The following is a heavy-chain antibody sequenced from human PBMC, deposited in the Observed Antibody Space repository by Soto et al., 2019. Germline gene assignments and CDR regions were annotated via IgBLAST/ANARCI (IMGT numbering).Heavy chain of an antibody. CDR2: IYYSGST. V-gene: IGHV4-59*01. CDR1: GGSISSYY. CDR3: ARGLDYDFWSGYYSPPTNYFDY. J-gene: IGHJ4*02. Sequence: SETLSLTCTVSGGSISSYYWSWIRQPPGKGLEWIGYIYYSGSTNYNPSLKSRVTISVDTSKNQFSLNLSSVTAADTAVYYCARGLDYDFWSGYYSPPTNYFDYWGQGTLVTVSS. D-gene: IGHD3-3*01.